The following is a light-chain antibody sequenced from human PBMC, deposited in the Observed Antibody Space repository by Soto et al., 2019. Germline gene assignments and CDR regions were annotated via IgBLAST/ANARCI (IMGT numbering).Light chain of an antibody. CDR1: SSNIGSNT. V-gene: IGLV1-44*01. Sequence: QSVLTQPPSASGTPGQRVTISCSGSSSNIGSNTVNWYQQLPGTAPKLLIYSNNQRPSGVIDRFSGSKSGTSASLAISGLQSEDEADYYCAAWDDSLNGPVFGGGTKVTVL. J-gene: IGLJ3*02. CDR2: SNN. CDR3: AAWDDSLNGPV.